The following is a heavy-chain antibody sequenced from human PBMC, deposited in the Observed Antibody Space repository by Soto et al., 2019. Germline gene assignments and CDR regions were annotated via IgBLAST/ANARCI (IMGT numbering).Heavy chain of an antibody. Sequence: SLSPSCTAAGLSSVDQSIQWVRQAPGKGPEWVSGISWDSGSEVYADSVRGRFTIFRDNAKNSLYLQMNSLRAEDTALYYCVKDGNNYAVDVWGQGTTVTVSS. CDR2: ISWDSGSE. D-gene: IGHD5-18*01. CDR1: GLSSVDQS. V-gene: IGHV3-9*02. CDR3: VKDGNNYAVDV. J-gene: IGHJ6*02.